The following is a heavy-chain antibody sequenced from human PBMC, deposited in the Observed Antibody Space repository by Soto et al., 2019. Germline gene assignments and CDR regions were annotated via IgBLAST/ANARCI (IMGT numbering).Heavy chain of an antibody. D-gene: IGHD2-15*01. Sequence: QVQLQQWGAGLLKPSETLSLTCAVYGGSFSGYYWSWIRQPPGKGLEWIGEINHSGSTNYNPSLKRRVTISVDTSKNQFSLKLSSVTAADTAVYYCARVKVVVAADAFDIWGQGTMVTVSS. J-gene: IGHJ3*02. V-gene: IGHV4-34*01. CDR1: GGSFSGYY. CDR3: ARVKVVVAADAFDI. CDR2: INHSGST.